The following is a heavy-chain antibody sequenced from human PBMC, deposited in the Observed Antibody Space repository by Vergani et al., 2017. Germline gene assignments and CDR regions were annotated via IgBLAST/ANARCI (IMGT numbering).Heavy chain of an antibody. J-gene: IGHJ4*02. Sequence: EVQLVQSGPEVKKPGESLKISCKASGYRFTIHWIGFFRQMPGKGLEFMGIIYPGDSDTRYSPSFQGQVTISADKSISTAYLQWSSLKVSDTAMYYCAKGGATTSPPYFDYWGQGTLVTVSA. CDR1: GYRFTIHW. D-gene: IGHD1-26*01. V-gene: IGHV5-51*01. CDR2: IYPGDSDT. CDR3: AKGGATTSPPYFDY.